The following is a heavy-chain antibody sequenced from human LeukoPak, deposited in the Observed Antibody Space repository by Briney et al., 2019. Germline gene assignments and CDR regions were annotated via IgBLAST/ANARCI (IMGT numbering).Heavy chain of an antibody. V-gene: IGHV3-9*01. J-gene: IGHJ4*02. CDR3: AKDIGSWYSFDY. Sequence: GGSLRLSCAASGFTFDDYAMPWVRQAPGKGLEWVPGISWNSGSIGYADSVKGRFTISRDNAKNSLYLQMNSLRAEDTALYYCAKDIGSWYSFDYWGQGTLVTVSS. CDR2: ISWNSGSI. D-gene: IGHD6-13*01. CDR1: GFTFDDYA.